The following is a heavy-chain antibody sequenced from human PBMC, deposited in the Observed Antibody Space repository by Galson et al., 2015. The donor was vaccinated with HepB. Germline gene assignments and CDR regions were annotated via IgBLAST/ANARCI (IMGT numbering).Heavy chain of an antibody. Sequence: SVKVSCKASGYTFTSYYMHWVRQAPGQGLEWMGIINPSGGSTSYAQKFQGRVTTTRDTSTSTVYMELSSLRSEDTAVYYCARESSPSHSSSWPDAFDIWGQGTMVTVSS. CDR3: ARESSPSHSSSWPDAFDI. CDR2: INPSGGST. V-gene: IGHV1-46*01. CDR1: GYTFTSYY. J-gene: IGHJ3*02. D-gene: IGHD6-13*01.